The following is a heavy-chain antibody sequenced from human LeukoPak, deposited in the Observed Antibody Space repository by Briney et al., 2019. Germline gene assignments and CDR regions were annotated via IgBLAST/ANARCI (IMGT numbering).Heavy chain of an antibody. D-gene: IGHD7-27*01. V-gene: IGHV3-23*01. CDR2: ISGSGGST. CDR3: ARDAHTSWGSHGPGY. Sequence: GGSLRLSCEASGFTVSSNYMNWVRQAPGKGLEWVSAISGSGGSTYYADSVKGRFTISRDNSKNTLYLQMNSLRAEDTAVYYCARDAHTSWGSHGPGYWGQGTLVTVSS. J-gene: IGHJ4*02. CDR1: GFTVSSNY.